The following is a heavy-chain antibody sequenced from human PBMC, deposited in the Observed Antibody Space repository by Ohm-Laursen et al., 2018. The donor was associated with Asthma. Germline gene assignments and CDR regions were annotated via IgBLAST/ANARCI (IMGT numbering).Heavy chain of an antibody. CDR3: ASVDSSGPLWDDAFDI. J-gene: IGHJ3*02. CDR2: ISGSGGST. V-gene: IGHV3-23*01. D-gene: IGHD3-22*01. Sequence: GSLRLSCAASGFTFSSYAMSWVRQAPGKGLEWVSAISGSGGSTYYADSVKGRFTISRDNSKNTLYLQMNSLRAEDTAVYYCASVDSSGPLWDDAFDIWGQGTMVTVSS. CDR1: GFTFSSYA.